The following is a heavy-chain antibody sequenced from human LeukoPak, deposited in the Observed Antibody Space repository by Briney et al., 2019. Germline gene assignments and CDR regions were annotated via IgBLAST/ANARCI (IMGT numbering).Heavy chain of an antibody. CDR3: ARVYSYGFKYYFDY. CDR1: GGSISSGGYS. CDR2: IYHSGST. Sequence: SETLSLTCTVSGGSISSGGYSWSWIRQPPGKGLEWIGYIYHSGSTYYNPSLKSRVTISVDRSKNQFSLKLSSVTAADTAVYYCARVYSYGFKYYFDYWGQGTLVTVSS. V-gene: IGHV4-30-2*01. D-gene: IGHD5-18*01. J-gene: IGHJ4*02.